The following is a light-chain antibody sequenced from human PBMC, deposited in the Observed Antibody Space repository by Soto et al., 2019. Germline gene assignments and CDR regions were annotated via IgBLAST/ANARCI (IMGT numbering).Light chain of an antibody. CDR1: QSLVHSDGNTY. CDR2: RVS. CDR3: MQGTYRRT. J-gene: IGKJ1*01. Sequence: DIVMTQSPLSLPVTLGQPASISCRSIQSLVHSDGNTYLNWFQQRPGQSPRRLIYRVSNRDSGVPDRFSGSGSATDFTLKISRVEAEDVGVYYCMQGTYRRTFGQGTKVDIK. V-gene: IGKV2-30*02.